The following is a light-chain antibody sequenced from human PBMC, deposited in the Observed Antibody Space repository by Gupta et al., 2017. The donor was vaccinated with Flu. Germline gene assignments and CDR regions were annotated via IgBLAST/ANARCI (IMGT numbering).Light chain of an antibody. CDR3: QQAYNRPQT. CDR2: GAS. V-gene: IGKV1-12*01. Sequence: PASLSASAGERGTISCRASQNIYSRLAWYQQKPGKAPKLLIFGASNWPSGVPSRFTGSWSGTEFTLTINSLQAEDFAIYYCQQAYNRPQTFGPGTKVEIK. J-gene: IGKJ1*01. CDR1: QNIYSR.